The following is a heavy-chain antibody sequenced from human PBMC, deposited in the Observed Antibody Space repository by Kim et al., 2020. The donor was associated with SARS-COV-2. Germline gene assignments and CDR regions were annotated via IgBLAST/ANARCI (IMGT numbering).Heavy chain of an antibody. CDR1: GGSISSSSYY. V-gene: IGHV4-39*01. CDR2: IYYSGST. Sequence: SETLSLTCTVSGGSISSSSYYWGWIRQPPGKGLEWIGSIYYSGSTYYNPSLKSRVTISVDTSKNQFSLKLSSVTAADTAVYYCARQGARFLEWLSPIPHWYFDLWGRGTLVTVSS. J-gene: IGHJ2*01. CDR3: ARQGARFLEWLSPIPHWYFDL. D-gene: IGHD3-3*01.